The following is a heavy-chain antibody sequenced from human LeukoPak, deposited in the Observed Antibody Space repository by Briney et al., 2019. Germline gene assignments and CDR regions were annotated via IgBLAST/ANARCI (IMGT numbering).Heavy chain of an antibody. D-gene: IGHD2-21*02. CDR1: GFTFSDYA. Sequence: GGSLRLSCAASGFTFSDYAMSWVRQAPGKGLEWVSAISKTGDATWYPDSVKGRFTISRDKSKNILYLQMNSLRAEDTALYYCARDRDFPRDQLDYWGQGTLVTVSS. CDR2: ISKTGDAT. J-gene: IGHJ4*02. CDR3: ARDRDFPRDQLDY. V-gene: IGHV3-23*01.